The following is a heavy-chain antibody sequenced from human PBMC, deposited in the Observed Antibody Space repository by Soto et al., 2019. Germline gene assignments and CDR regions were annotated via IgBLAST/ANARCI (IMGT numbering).Heavy chain of an antibody. CDR2: ISYDGSNK. Sequence: SCEASGFTFSSYGRHWVRQAPGKGLEWVAVISYDGSNKYYAASVKGRFTTSRDNYKNTLYLQMNSLRAEDTAVYYCAKDRHWGQGTLVTVSS. V-gene: IGHV3-30*18. CDR3: AKDRH. J-gene: IGHJ4*02. CDR1: GFTFSSYG.